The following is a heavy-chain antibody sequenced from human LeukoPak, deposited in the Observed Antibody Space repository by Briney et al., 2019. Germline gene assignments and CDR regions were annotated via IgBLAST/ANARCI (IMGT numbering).Heavy chain of an antibody. CDR1: GFTFRKYW. V-gene: IGHV3-74*01. D-gene: IGHD1-26*01. CDR2: INPDDEST. Sequence: GGSLRLSCAASGFTFRKYWLHWVRQAPGKGLVWVSRINPDDESTSYADSVKGRFTISRDNAKSTLYLQMNSLRAEDTAVYYCARWGLGPSFDFWGQGNLVTVAS. CDR3: ARWGLGPSFDF. J-gene: IGHJ4*02.